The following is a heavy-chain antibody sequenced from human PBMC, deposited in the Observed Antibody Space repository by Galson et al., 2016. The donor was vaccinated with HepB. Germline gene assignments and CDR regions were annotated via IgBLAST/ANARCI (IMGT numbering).Heavy chain of an antibody. D-gene: IGHD1-26*01. CDR2: MYYSGST. CDR3: ARDYSRSSGYYFDY. Sequence: TLSLTCTVSGGSISSGGYYWSWIRQHPGKGLEWIGYMYYSGSTYYNPSLKSRVAISLDTSKNQFSLKLSSVTAADTAVYYCARDYSRSSGYYFDYWGQGTLVTVSS. V-gene: IGHV4-31*03. J-gene: IGHJ4*02. CDR1: GGSISSGGYY.